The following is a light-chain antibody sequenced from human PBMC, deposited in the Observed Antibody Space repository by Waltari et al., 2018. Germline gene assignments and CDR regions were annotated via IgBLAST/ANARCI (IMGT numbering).Light chain of an antibody. CDR1: QSVSSSS. J-gene: IGKJ1*01. Sequence: EIVLTQSPGTLSLSPGEGDTLYCRASQSVSSSSLAWYQHKVGQAPRLLIYGASSRSTGVPDRFSGSESGTEFTLTISSLEPEDSAMYYCQQYSTSPPTFGQGTKVEIK. CDR2: GAS. CDR3: QQYSTSPPT. V-gene: IGKV3-20*01.